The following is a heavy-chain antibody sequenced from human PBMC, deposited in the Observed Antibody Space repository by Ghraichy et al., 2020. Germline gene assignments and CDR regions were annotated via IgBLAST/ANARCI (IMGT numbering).Heavy chain of an antibody. CDR3: ARGSVGAPTFDDYFKY. J-gene: IGHJ1*01. CDR1: GFTFSNYD. Sequence: GGSLRLSCVVSGFTFSNYDMHWVRQGTGRGLEWVSSIGTLGDTYYPGSVEGRFTISRDNAKNSLYLQMNSLRDDDTAVYFCARGSVGAPTFDDYFKYWGRGTLVTVSS. D-gene: IGHD1-26*01. CDR2: IGTLGDT. V-gene: IGHV3-13*01.